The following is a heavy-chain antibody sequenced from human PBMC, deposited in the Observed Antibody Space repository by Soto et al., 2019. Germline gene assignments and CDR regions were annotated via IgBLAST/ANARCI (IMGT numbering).Heavy chain of an antibody. Sequence: PSETLSLTCAASGGSISSGGYSWSWIRQPPGKGLEWIGYIYHSGSTYYNPSLKSRVTISVDRSKNQFSLKLSSVTAADTAVYYCARTTVTTGWFDPWGQGTLVTVSS. CDR3: ARTTVTTGWFDP. D-gene: IGHD4-17*01. V-gene: IGHV4-30-2*01. CDR1: GGSISSGGYS. CDR2: IYHSGST. J-gene: IGHJ5*02.